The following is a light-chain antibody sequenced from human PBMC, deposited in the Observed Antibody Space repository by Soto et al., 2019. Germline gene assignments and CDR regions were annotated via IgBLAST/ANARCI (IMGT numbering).Light chain of an antibody. Sequence: QSALTQPASVSGSPGQSITISCTGTSSDVGGYNYVSWYQQHPGKAPKLMIYEVTHRPSGVSNRFSGSKSGNTASLPISGLQAEDEADYYCSSYTSSFTVVFGGGTKLTVL. CDR3: SSYTSSFTVV. J-gene: IGLJ2*01. V-gene: IGLV2-14*01. CDR2: EVT. CDR1: SSDVGGYNY.